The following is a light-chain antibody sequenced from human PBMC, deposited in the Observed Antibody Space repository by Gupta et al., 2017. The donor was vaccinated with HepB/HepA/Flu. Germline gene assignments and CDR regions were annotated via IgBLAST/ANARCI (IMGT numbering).Light chain of an antibody. CDR2: WGS. CDR1: QSLVHSDGHNY. Sequence: IVMTQSPLSLPVTPGEPASISCTSSQSLVHSDGHNYLEWYLQNPGQSPQLMIYWGSMRAYGVPDRFSGSGSGTDFTLKSSRGEDEDVGVYYCMQELERWTFGQGTKVEIK. CDR3: MQELERWT. J-gene: IGKJ1*01. V-gene: IGKV2-28*01.